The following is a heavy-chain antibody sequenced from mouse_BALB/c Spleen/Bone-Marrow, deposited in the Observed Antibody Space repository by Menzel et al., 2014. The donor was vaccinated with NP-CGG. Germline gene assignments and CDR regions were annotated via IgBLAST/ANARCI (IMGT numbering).Heavy chain of an antibody. CDR3: ARQGIYYGYDPFAY. J-gene: IGHJ3*01. V-gene: IGHV5-12*02. D-gene: IGHD2-2*01. CDR2: ISNGGGST. Sequence: EVKVEESGGGLVQPGGSLKLSCATSGFTFSDYYMYWVRQTPEKRLEWFAYISNGGGSTYYPDTVKGRFTISRDNAKNTLYLQMSRLKSEDTAMYYCARQGIYYGYDPFAYWGQGTLVTVS. CDR1: GFTFSDYY.